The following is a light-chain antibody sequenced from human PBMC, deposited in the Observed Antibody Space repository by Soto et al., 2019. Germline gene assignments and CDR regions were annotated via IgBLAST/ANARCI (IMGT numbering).Light chain of an antibody. CDR1: QSISSR. Sequence: DIQMTQSPSTRSSSVGDRVTITCRASQSISSRLAWYQQKPGKVPKLLIYKASSLESGVPSRFSGSGSGTEFTLTISSLQPDDFATYYCQQYDGYSWTFGQGTKLEI. CDR2: KAS. CDR3: QQYDGYSWT. J-gene: IGKJ1*01. V-gene: IGKV1-5*03.